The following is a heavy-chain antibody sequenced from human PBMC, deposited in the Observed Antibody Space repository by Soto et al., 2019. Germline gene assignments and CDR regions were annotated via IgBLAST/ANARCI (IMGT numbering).Heavy chain of an antibody. Sequence: SQTLSLTCVISGDSVSSNSAAWNWIRRSPSRGLEWLGRTYYKSKWNNDYALSVKSRITINPDTSKNQFSLHLYSVTPEDTAVYYCTGITWFRGMDVWGQGTPVTVSS. CDR1: GDSVSSNSAA. CDR3: TGITWFRGMDV. V-gene: IGHV6-1*01. CDR2: TYYKSKWNN. D-gene: IGHD1-20*01. J-gene: IGHJ6*02.